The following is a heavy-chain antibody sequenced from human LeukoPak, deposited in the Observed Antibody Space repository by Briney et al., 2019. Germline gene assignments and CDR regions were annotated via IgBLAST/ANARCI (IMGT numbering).Heavy chain of an antibody. CDR3: ARAPCSSTSCYTGYYFDY. V-gene: IGHV4-61*02. CDR2: IYTSGST. D-gene: IGHD2-2*02. Sequence: SETLSLTCTVSGGSISSGSYYWRWIRQPAGKGLEWIGRIYTSGSTNYNPSLKSRVTISVDTSKNQFSLKLSSVTAADTAVYYCARAPCSSTSCYTGYYFDYWGQGTLVTVSS. CDR1: GGSISSGSYY. J-gene: IGHJ4*02.